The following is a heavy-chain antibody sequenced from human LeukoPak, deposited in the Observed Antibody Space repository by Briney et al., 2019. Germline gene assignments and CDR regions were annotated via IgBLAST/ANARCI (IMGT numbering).Heavy chain of an antibody. Sequence: GGSLRLSCAASGFTFSSYSMNWVRQAPGKGLEWVSSISSSSSYIYYADSVKGRFTISRDNAKNSLYLQMNSLRAEDTAVYYCARVRADDHGDYGPGDYWGQGTLVTVSS. V-gene: IGHV3-21*04. J-gene: IGHJ4*02. CDR2: ISSSSSYI. CDR1: GFTFSSYS. D-gene: IGHD4-17*01. CDR3: ARVRADDHGDYGPGDY.